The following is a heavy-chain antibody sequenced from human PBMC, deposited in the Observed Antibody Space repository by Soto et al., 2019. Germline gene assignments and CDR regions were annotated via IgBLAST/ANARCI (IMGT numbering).Heavy chain of an antibody. CDR3: ARDRIEMATIQLDY. J-gene: IGHJ4*02. Sequence: QPGGSLRLSCAASGFTFSSYSMNWVRQAPGKGLEWVSYISSSSSTIYYADSVKGRFTISRDNAKNSLYLQMNSLRAEDTAVYYCARDRIEMATIQLDYWGQGTLVTVSS. D-gene: IGHD5-12*01. CDR2: ISSSSSTI. CDR1: GFTFSSYS. V-gene: IGHV3-48*01.